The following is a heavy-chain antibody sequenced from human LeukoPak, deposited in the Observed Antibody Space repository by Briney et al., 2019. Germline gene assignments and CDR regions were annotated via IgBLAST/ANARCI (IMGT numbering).Heavy chain of an antibody. CDR3: ARDLRAVAGTRAFDI. CDR2: IYYSGST. D-gene: IGHD6-19*01. J-gene: IGHJ3*02. CDR1: GGSISSSGYY. V-gene: IGHV4-39*07. Sequence: SETLSLTCTVSGGSISSSGYYWGWIRQPPGKGLEWIGSIYYSGSTYYNPSLKSRVTISVDTSKNQFSLKLSSVTAADTAVYYCARDLRAVAGTRAFDIWGQGTMVTVSS.